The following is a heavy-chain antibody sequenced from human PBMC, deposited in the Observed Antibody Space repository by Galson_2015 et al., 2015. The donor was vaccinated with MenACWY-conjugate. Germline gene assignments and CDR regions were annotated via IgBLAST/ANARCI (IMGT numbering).Heavy chain of an antibody. CDR3: AKNRFGGRPYYFDY. Sequence: SLRLSCAVSGFNFSTYGLAWVRQAPGKGLEWVSAISGSGTTKYDADSVKGRFTISRDNSKNTLYLQMNSLRAEDTAVYYCAKNRFGGRPYYFDYWGQGTLVTVSS. D-gene: IGHD2-15*01. CDR1: GFNFSTYG. V-gene: IGHV3-23*01. J-gene: IGHJ4*02. CDR2: ISGSGTTK.